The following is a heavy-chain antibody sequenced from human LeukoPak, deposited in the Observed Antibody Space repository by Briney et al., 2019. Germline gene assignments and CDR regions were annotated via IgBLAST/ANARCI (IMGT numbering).Heavy chain of an antibody. CDR3: ARGIPCYDFWSGYPAYYYMDV. Sequence: PSETLSLTCAVYGGSFSGYYWSWIRQPPGKGLEWIGEINHSGSTNYNPSLKSRVTISVDTSKNQFSLKLSSVTAADTAVYYCARGIPCYDFWSGYPAYYYMDVWGKGTTVTVSS. CDR1: GGSFSGYY. V-gene: IGHV4-34*01. D-gene: IGHD3-3*01. J-gene: IGHJ6*03. CDR2: INHSGST.